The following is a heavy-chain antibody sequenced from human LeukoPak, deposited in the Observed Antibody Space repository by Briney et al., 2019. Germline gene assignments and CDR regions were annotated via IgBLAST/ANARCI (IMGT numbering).Heavy chain of an antibody. V-gene: IGHV4-39*07. CDR1: GGSISSSSYY. CDR2: SYYSGST. CDR3: ARVFGDYVCGSYLNY. Sequence: SETLSLTCTVSGGSISSSSYYWGWIRQPPGKGLEWLGSSYYSGSTYYNPSLQSRVTISVDTSKNQFSLKLSSVTAADTAVYYCARVFGDYVCGSYLNYWGQGTLVTVSS. J-gene: IGHJ4*02. D-gene: IGHD3-16*02.